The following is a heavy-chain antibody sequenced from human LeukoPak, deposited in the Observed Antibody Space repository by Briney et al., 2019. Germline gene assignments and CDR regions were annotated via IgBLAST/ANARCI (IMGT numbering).Heavy chain of an antibody. CDR2: IYPGDSDT. CDR3: ARLPDYGDYSPYFDY. D-gene: IGHD4-17*01. Sequence: GESLKICCKGSGYSFTSYWIGWVRQMPGEGLEWMGIIYPGDSDTRYSPSFQGQVTISADKSISTAYLQWSSLKASDTAMYYCARLPDYGDYSPYFDYWGQGTLVTVSS. CDR1: GYSFTSYW. J-gene: IGHJ4*02. V-gene: IGHV5-51*01.